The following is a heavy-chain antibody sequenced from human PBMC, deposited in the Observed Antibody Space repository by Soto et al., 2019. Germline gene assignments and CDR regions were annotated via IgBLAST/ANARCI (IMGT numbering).Heavy chain of an antibody. J-gene: IGHJ6*02. CDR2: INAGNGNT. CDR1: GYTFTSYA. CDR3: ARGERDGVRVSYYYYYGMDV. V-gene: IGHV1-3*01. D-gene: IGHD3-10*01. Sequence: ASVKVSCKASGYTFTSYAMHWVRQAPGQRLEWMGWINAGNGNTEYSQKFQGRVTITRDTSASTAYMELSSLRSEDTAVYYCARGERDGVRVSYYYYYGMDVWGQGTTVTVSS.